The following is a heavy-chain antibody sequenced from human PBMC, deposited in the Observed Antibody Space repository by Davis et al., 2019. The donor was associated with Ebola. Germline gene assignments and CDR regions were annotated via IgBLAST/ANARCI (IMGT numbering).Heavy chain of an antibody. J-gene: IGHJ2*01. Sequence: GESLKISCAASGFTFSSYGMHWVRQAPGKGLEWVAVISYDGSNKYYADSVKGRFTISRDNSKNTLYLQMNSLRDEDTAVYYCARDRDIAVVISATLRYFDLWGRGTLVTVSS. CDR3: ARDRDIAVVISATLRYFDL. CDR2: ISYDGSNK. V-gene: IGHV3-30*03. D-gene: IGHD2-15*01. CDR1: GFTFSSYG.